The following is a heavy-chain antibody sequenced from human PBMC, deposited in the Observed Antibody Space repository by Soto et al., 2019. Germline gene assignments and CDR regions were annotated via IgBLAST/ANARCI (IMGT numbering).Heavy chain of an antibody. Sequence: EVQLVESGGGLVQPGGSLRLSCVASGFTFSDHYMDWVRQAPGEGLEWVGRTRNKVNSYTTEYAASVKGRFTISRDDSKNSLYLQMNSLRTEDTDVYYCTRVRSSSWGLDAFDIWGQGTMLTVSS. CDR3: TRVRSSSWGLDAFDI. J-gene: IGHJ3*02. CDR1: GFTFSDHY. D-gene: IGHD6-13*01. V-gene: IGHV3-72*01. CDR2: TRNKVNSYTT.